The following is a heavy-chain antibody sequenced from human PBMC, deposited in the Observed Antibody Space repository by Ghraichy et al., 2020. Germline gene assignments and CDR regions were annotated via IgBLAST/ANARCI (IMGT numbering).Heavy chain of an antibody. CDR1: GFTFSSYD. Sequence: GGSLRLSCAASGFTFSSYDMHWVRQATGKGLEWVSAIGTAGDTYYPGSVKGRFTISRENAKNSLYLQMNSLGAGDTAVYYCARARDRYSSSWYGPDGMDVWGQGTTVTVSS. D-gene: IGHD6-13*01. CDR2: IGTAGDT. J-gene: IGHJ6*02. CDR3: ARARDRYSSSWYGPDGMDV. V-gene: IGHV3-13*01.